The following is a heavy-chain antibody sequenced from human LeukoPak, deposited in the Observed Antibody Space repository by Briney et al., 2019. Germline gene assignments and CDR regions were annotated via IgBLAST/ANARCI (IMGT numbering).Heavy chain of an antibody. CDR2: ISSSGSTI. V-gene: IGHV3-11*01. Sequence: GGSLRLSCAASGFTFSDYYMSWIRQAPGKGLEWVSYISSSGSTIYYADSVKGRFTISRDNAKNSLYLQMNSLRAEDTALYYCAKDGLIAAATTYWYFDLWGRGTLVTVSS. CDR3: AKDGLIAAATTYWYFDL. CDR1: GFTFSDYY. D-gene: IGHD6-13*01. J-gene: IGHJ2*01.